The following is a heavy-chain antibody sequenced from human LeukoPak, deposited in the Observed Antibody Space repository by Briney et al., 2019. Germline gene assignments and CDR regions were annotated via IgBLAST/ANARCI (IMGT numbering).Heavy chain of an antibody. V-gene: IGHV1-18*01. J-gene: IGHJ4*02. CDR3: ARGPYDYVWGSYPKNDY. D-gene: IGHD3-16*02. CDR2: ISAYNGNT. Sequence: ASVKVSCKASGYTFTSYGISWVRQAPGQGLEWMGWISAYNGNTNYAQKLQGRVTMTTDTSTSTAYMELRSLRSDDTAVYYWARGPYDYVWGSYPKNDYWGQGTLVTVSS. CDR1: GYTFTSYG.